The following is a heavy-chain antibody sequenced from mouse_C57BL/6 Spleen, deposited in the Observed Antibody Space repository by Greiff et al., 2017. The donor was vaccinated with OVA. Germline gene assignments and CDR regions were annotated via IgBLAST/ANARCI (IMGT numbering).Heavy chain of an antibody. CDR1: GYTFTSYW. J-gene: IGHJ2*01. Sequence: QVQLQQPGAELVKPGASVKLSCKASGYTFTSYWMQWVKQRPGQGLEWIGEIDPSDSYTNYNQKFKGKATLTVDTASSTAYMQLSSLTSEDAAVYYCASRGELGFDYWGQGTTLTVSS. D-gene: IGHD4-1*01. CDR3: ASRGELGFDY. V-gene: IGHV1-50*01. CDR2: IDPSDSYT.